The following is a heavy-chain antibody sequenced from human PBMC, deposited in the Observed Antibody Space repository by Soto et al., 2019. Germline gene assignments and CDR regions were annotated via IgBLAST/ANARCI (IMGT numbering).Heavy chain of an antibody. V-gene: IGHV3-30-3*01. Sequence: QVQLVESGGGVVQPGRSLRLSCAASGFTFSSYATHWVRRAPGKGLEWMAGMSYDGSNKYYADSVKGRFTISRDNSKNTLYLQMNSLRPEDTALYYCARDGGAYWGQGTLVIVSS. D-gene: IGHD3-16*01. J-gene: IGHJ4*02. CDR1: GFTFSSYA. CDR3: ARDGGAY. CDR2: MSYDGSNK.